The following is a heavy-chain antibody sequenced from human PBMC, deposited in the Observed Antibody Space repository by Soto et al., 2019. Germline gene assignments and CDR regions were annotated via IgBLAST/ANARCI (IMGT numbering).Heavy chain of an antibody. CDR3: ARAGKAYCSGGSCYGVSYFDY. J-gene: IGHJ4*02. CDR1: GGSFSGYY. D-gene: IGHD2-15*01. CDR2: INHSGGT. V-gene: IGHV4-34*01. Sequence: SETLSLTCAVYGGSFSGYYWSWIRQPPGKGLEWIGEINHSGGTNYNPSLKSRVTISVDTSKNQFSLKLSSVTAADTAVYYCARAGKAYCSGGSCYGVSYFDYWGQGTLVTVSS.